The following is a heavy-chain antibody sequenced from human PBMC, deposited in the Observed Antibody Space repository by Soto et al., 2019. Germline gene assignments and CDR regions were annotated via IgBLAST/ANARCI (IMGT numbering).Heavy chain of an antibody. J-gene: IGHJ6*02. CDR1: GGSISSGDYY. V-gene: IGHV4-30-4*01. CDR2: IYYSGST. CDR3: ARDRSAADRLGYYYYGMDV. D-gene: IGHD5-12*01. Sequence: PSETLSLTFTVSGGSISSGDYYWSWIRQPPGKGLEWIGYIYYSGSTYYNPSLKSRVTISVDTSKNQFSLKLSSVTAADTAVYYCARDRSAADRLGYYYYGMDVWGQGTTVTVSS.